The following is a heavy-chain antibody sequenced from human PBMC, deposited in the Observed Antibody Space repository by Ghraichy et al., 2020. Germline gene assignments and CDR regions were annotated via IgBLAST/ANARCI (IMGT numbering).Heavy chain of an antibody. J-gene: IGHJ1*01. CDR3: ARMAYGDYEGIKPFPH. CDR2: ISLSDGDA. V-gene: IGHV1-18*01. D-gene: IGHD4-17*01. CDR1: GYTFPDYD. Sequence: ASVKVSCKASGYTFPDYDMSWVRQAPGQGLEWMGLISLSDGDANYPQKFQGRVTMTTDTSTSTAYMDLRSLRSDDTAVYYCARMAYGDYEGIKPFPHWGQGTPVIVSS.